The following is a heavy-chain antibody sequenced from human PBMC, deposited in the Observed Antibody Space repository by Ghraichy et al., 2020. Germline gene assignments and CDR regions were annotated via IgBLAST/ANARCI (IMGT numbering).Heavy chain of an antibody. CDR1: GGSFSGYY. J-gene: IGHJ4*02. D-gene: IGHD2-15*01. CDR2: INHSGST. Sequence: SQTLSLTCAVYGGSFSGYYWSWIRQPPGKGLEWIGEINHSGSTNYNPSLKSRVTISVDTSKNQFSLKLSSVTAADTAVYYCASWEYCSGGSCYFDYWGQGTLVTVSS. V-gene: IGHV4-34*01. CDR3: ASWEYCSGGSCYFDY.